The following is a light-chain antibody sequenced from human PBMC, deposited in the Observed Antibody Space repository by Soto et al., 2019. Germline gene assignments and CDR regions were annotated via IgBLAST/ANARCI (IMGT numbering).Light chain of an antibody. CDR3: VLYMGSGTVV. CDR2: TTN. J-gene: IGLJ2*01. CDR1: SGSVSTSYY. Sequence: QAVVTQEPSFSVSPGRTVTVTCGLSSGSVSTSYYPSWYQQTPGQAPRTLIYTTNSRSSGVPDRFSGSILGNKAALTITGAQADDESVYYCVLYMGSGTVVFGGGTQLTVL. V-gene: IGLV8-61*01.